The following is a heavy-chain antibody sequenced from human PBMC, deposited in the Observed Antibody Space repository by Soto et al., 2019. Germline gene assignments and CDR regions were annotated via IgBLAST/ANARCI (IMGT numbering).Heavy chain of an antibody. J-gene: IGHJ4*02. CDR3: ARDLGYYDSSGYFDY. V-gene: IGHV3-11*01. D-gene: IGHD3-22*01. CDR1: GFTFSDYY. CDR2: ISSSDNII. Sequence: GGSLRLSCAASGFTFSDYYMSWIRQAPGKGLEWVAYISSSDNIIYYADSVKGRFTISRDNAKNSLYLQMNSLRAEDTAVYYCARDLGYYDSSGYFDYWGQGTLVTVSS.